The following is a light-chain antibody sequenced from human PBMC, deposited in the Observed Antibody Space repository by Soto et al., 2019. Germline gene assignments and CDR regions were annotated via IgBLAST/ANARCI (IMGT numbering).Light chain of an antibody. CDR3: SSYTSSSAV. V-gene: IGLV2-14*01. J-gene: IGLJ2*01. CDR2: DVS. CDR1: SSDVGGYNY. Sequence: QSVLTQPASVSGSPGQSITISCTGTSSDVGGYNYVSWYQQHPGKAPKLMIYDVSNRPSGVSNRFSGSKSGNTASLTISGLQAEDGADYSCSSYTSSSAVFGGGTKLTVL.